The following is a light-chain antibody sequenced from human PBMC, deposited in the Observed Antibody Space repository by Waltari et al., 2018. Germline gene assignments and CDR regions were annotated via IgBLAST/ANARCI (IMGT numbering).Light chain of an antibody. CDR2: EDT. CDR3: QAWDSNTVI. J-gene: IGLJ2*01. V-gene: IGLV3-1*01. CDR1: KLGNKY. Sequence: SYELTQPPSVSVSPGQTGIITCSGDKLGNKYANWYQQKPGQSPVLVIYEDTKRPSRIPERFSGSNSGNTDTLTIRGTQAMDEADYYCQAWDSNTVIVGGGTKLTVL.